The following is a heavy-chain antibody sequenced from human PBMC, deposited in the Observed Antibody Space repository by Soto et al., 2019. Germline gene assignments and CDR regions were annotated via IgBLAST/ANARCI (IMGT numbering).Heavy chain of an antibody. CDR2: IIPIFGTA. V-gene: IGHV1-69*13. Sequence: GASVQVSCKASGGTFSSYAISWGRQAPGQGLEWLGGIIPIFGTANYEQKYQGRVTINADEYTRTAYMELSRLRSEDRAGYYCARGDMAGAGDYNWFDPWGQATLVTVSS. J-gene: IGHJ5*02. D-gene: IGHD2-15*01. CDR1: GGTFSSYA. CDR3: ARGDMAGAGDYNWFDP.